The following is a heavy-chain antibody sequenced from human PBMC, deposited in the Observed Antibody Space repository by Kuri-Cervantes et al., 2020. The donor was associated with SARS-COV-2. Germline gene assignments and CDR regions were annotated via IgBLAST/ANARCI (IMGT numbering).Heavy chain of an antibody. CDR2: IKQDGSEK. CDR1: GFTFDDYG. D-gene: IGHD4-17*01. J-gene: IGHJ4*02. CDR3: ARGATVTYYFDY. V-gene: IGHV3-7*01. Sequence: GGSLRLSCAASGFTFDDYGMSWVRQAPGKGLEWVANIKQDGSEKYYVDSVKGRFTISRDNAKNSLYLQMNSLRAEDTALYYCARGATVTYYFDYWGQGTLVTVSS.